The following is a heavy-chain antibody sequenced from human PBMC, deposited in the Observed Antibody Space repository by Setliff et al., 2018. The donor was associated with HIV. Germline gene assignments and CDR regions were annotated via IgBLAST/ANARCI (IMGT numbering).Heavy chain of an antibody. Sequence: SETLSLTCAVSGYSISSSNWWAWFRQPPGKGLEWIGYIYHNGNTYYNPSLRRRVTITSDKSTNQLSLTLNSVTAADTAVYYCARQRAGEIEELPGALPLRGVFDLWGQGTMVTVSS. V-gene: IGHV4-28*01. CDR2: IYHNGNT. CDR3: ARQRAGEIEELPGALPLRGVFDL. J-gene: IGHJ3*01. CDR1: GYSISSSNW. D-gene: IGHD1-7*01.